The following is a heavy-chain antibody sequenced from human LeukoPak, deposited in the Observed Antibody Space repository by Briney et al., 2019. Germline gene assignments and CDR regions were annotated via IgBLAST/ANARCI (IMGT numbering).Heavy chain of an antibody. CDR2: IIPIFGTA. J-gene: IGHJ4*02. V-gene: IGHV1-69*13. CDR3: ARNRGYVLGFFDY. D-gene: IGHD5-12*01. Sequence: ASVKVSCKASGGTFSSYAISWVRQAPGQGLEWMGGIIPIFGTANYAQKFQGRVTITADESTSTAYMELSSLRSEDTAVYYCARNRGYVLGFFDYGGQETLVTVSS. CDR1: GGTFSSYA.